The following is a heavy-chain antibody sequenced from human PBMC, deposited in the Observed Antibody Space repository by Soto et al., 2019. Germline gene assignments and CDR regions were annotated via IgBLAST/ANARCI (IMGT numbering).Heavy chain of an antibody. CDR3: ASGWFGEFVYYFDY. V-gene: IGHV1-18*01. Sequence: QVQLVQSGAEVKKPGASVKVSCKTSGYTFTSYGISWVRQAPGQGLEWMGWISAYNGNTNYAQKLQGRVTMTTDAYKSTDYMEMRSLRSEDTAVYYCASGWFGEFVYYFDYWGQGTLVTVSS. D-gene: IGHD3-10*01. CDR2: ISAYNGNT. J-gene: IGHJ4*02. CDR1: GYTFTSYG.